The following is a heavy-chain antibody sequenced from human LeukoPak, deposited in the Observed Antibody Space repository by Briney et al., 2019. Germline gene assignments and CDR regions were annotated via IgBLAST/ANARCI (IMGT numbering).Heavy chain of an antibody. Sequence: SGPTLVQPTQTLTLTCTFSGLSLSSSGVGVGWIRKPPGKALEWLALIYWDDGKRYSPSLKTRLTISKDTSKNQVVLTMTNMDPVDTATYYCARYLSYYYYMDVWGKGTTVTISS. CDR1: GLSLSSSGVG. CDR2: IYWDDGK. V-gene: IGHV2-5*02. CDR3: ARYLSYYYYMDV. J-gene: IGHJ6*03. D-gene: IGHD1-1*01.